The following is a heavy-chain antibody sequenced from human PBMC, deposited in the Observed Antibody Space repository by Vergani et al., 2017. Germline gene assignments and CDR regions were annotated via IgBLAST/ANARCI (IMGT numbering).Heavy chain of an antibody. D-gene: IGHD3-10*01. V-gene: IGHV4-39*01. CDR2: IYYSGST. Sequence: QLQLQESGPGLVKPSETLSLTCTVSGGSISSSSYYWGWIRQPPGKGLEWIGSIYYSGSTYYNPSLKSRVTISVDTSKNQFSLKLSSVTAADTAVYYCARQDIGGSGSYQVHYYYGMDVWGQGTTVTVSS. CDR1: GGSISSSSYY. J-gene: IGHJ6*02. CDR3: ARQDIGGSGSYQVHYYYGMDV.